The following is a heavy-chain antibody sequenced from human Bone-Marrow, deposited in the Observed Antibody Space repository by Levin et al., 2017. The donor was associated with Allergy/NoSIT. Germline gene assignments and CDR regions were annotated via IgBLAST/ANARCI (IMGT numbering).Heavy chain of an antibody. CDR2: INHSGST. V-gene: IGHV4-34*01. CDR1: GGSFSGYY. D-gene: IGHD2-2*02. Sequence: KSGGSLRLSCAVYGGSFSGYYWSWIRQPPGKGLEWIGEINHSGSTNYNPSLKSRVTISVDTSKNQFSLKLSSVTAADTAVYYCARAVVVVPAAIRVTPASLGVDYWGQGTLVTVSS. J-gene: IGHJ4*02. CDR3: ARAVVVVPAAIRVTPASLGVDY.